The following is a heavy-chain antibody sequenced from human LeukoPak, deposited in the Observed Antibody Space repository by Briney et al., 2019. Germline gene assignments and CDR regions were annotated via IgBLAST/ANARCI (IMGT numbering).Heavy chain of an antibody. J-gene: IGHJ4*02. CDR1: GFTFSTYW. D-gene: IGHD5-24*01. CDR3: ANGDGLDY. V-gene: IGHV3-7*01. CDR2: IKQDGSET. Sequence: QTGGSLRLSCATSGFTFSTYWMSWVRQAPGKGLEWVANIKQDGSETYYADSVKGRFTIFRDNAKNSLYLQMVSLRVEDTAVYYCANGDGLDYWGQGTLVIVSS.